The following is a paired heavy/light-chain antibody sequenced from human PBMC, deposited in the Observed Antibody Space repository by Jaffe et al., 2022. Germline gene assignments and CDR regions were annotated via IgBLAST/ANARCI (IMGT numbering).Light chain of an antibody. V-gene: IGLV4-69*01. Sequence: QLVLTQSPSASASLGASVKLTCTLSSGHSSYAIAWHQQQPEKGPRYLMKLNSDGSHSKGDGIPDRFSGSSSGAERYLTISSLQSEDEADYYCQTWGTGSPWVFGGGTKLTVL. CDR1: SGHSSYA. J-gene: IGLJ3*02. CDR3: QTWGTGSPWV. CDR2: LNSDGSH.
Heavy chain of an antibody. CDR3: ARDYDFWSGIDY. J-gene: IGHJ4*02. Sequence: QVQLVESGGGLVKPGGSLRLSCAASGFTFSDYYMSWIRQAPGKGLEWVSYISSSGSTIYYADSVKGRFTISRDNAKNSLYLQMNSLRAEDTAVYYCARDYDFWSGIDYWGQGTLVTVSS. D-gene: IGHD3-3*01. CDR1: GFTFSDYY. V-gene: IGHV3-11*01. CDR2: ISSSGSTI.